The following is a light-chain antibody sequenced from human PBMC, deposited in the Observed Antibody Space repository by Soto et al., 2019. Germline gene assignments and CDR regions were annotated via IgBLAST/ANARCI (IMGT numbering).Light chain of an antibody. J-gene: IGLJ1*01. CDR1: SSDVGGYNY. V-gene: IGLV2-14*01. CDR3: SSYTSSTRNV. Sequence: QSALTQPASVSGSPGQSITISCTGTSSDVGGYNYVSWYQQHSGKAPKLMIYDVSNRPSGVSNRFSGSKSGNTASLTISGLQAEDEADYYCSSYTSSTRNVFGTGTKLTV. CDR2: DVS.